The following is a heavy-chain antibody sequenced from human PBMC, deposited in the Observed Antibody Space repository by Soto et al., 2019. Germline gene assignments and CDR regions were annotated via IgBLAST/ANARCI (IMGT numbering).Heavy chain of an antibody. J-gene: IGHJ4*02. D-gene: IGHD6-19*01. CDR2: ITSKAYGATT. CDR1: GFSFGDYA. V-gene: IGHV3-49*04. Sequence: PGESLKISCTASGFSFGDYAMNWVRQAPGKGLEWVGFITSKAYGATTKYAASVEGRFTISRDDSKGIAYLQMNSLKTEDTAVYYCTRGIAVSGWSFGYWGQGTLVTVSS. CDR3: TRGIAVSGWSFGY.